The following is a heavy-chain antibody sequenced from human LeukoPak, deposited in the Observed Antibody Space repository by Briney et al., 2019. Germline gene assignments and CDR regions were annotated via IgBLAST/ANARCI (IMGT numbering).Heavy chain of an antibody. J-gene: IGHJ4*02. V-gene: IGHV3-23*01. CDR3: AKAVRSMVTGGGYFDS. D-gene: IGHD3-10*01. CDR2: LSGGGDSR. CDR1: GFAFSNYA. Sequence: GGSLRLSCAASGFAFSNYAMSWVRQAPGKGLEWVSSLSGGGDSRYYADSVMGRFTISRDNSKNTLYLQMNSLRAADTAVYYCAKAVRSMVTGGGYFDSWGQGTLATVSS.